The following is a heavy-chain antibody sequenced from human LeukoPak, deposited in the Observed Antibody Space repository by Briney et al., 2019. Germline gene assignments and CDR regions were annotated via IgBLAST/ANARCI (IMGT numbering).Heavy chain of an antibody. Sequence: GGSLRLSCAASGFTFRSYAMSWVRQAPGKGLEWVSTFMATGGATYYADSVKGRFTISRDNSKNTLYLQMNSLRAEDTAVYYCAKGWGTDWYDRFWFDYWGQGTLVAVSS. D-gene: IGHD6-19*01. CDR1: GFTFRSYA. V-gene: IGHV3-23*01. CDR3: AKGWGTDWYDRFWFDY. J-gene: IGHJ4*02. CDR2: FMATGGAT.